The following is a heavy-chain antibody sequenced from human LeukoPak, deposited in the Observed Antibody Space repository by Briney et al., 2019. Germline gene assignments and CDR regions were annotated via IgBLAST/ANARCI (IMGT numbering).Heavy chain of an antibody. D-gene: IGHD5-24*01. V-gene: IGHV3-74*01. CDR3: ANDAGHGFSF. CDR2: IYNDGSDT. J-gene: IGHJ3*01. Sequence: GGSLRLSCAASGFTFSTTWMHWVRQAPGKGLVWVSRIYNDGSDTTYADSVAGRFTISRDNAKNTLYLQMNSLRAEDTAVYYCANDAGHGFSFWGQGTMVTVSS. CDR1: GFTFSTTW.